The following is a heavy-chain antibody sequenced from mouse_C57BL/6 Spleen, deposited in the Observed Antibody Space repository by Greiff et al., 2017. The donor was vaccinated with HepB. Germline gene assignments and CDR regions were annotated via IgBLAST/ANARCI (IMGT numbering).Heavy chain of an antibody. D-gene: IGHD2-10*01. CDR3: ARDGGPYYGWYFDV. CDR1: GYSITSGYY. Sequence: VQLKESGPGLVKPSQSLSLTCSVTGYSITSGYYWNWIRQFPGNKLEWMGYISYDGSNNYNPSLKNRISITRDTSKNQFFLKLNSVTTEDTATYYCARDGGPYYGWYFDVWGTGTTVTVSS. V-gene: IGHV3-6*01. CDR2: ISYDGSN. J-gene: IGHJ1*03.